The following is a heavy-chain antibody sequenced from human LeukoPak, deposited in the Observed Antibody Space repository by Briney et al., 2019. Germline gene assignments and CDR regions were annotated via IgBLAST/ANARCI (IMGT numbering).Heavy chain of an antibody. V-gene: IGHV1-18*01. D-gene: IGHD3-22*01. Sequence: GASVKVSCKASGYTFTSYGISWVRQAPGQGLEWMGWISAYNGNTNYAQKLQGRVTMTTDTSTSTAYMELSSLRSEDTAVYYCATFTDTYYYDSSGYYPYWGQGTLVTVSS. CDR2: ISAYNGNT. CDR1: GYTFTSYG. J-gene: IGHJ4*02. CDR3: ATFTDTYYYDSSGYYPY.